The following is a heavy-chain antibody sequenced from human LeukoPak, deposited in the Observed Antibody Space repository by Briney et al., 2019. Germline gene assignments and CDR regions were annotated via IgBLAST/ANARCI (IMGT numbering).Heavy chain of an antibody. J-gene: IGHJ5*01. CDR2: IIPILGIA. Sequence: EKVYSKSSGGTFSSTAISCGRQAPVQGRERKGRIIPILGIANCAQKFQGRVTITANKSPSKDYMELSRLRSDDTAVDYCARDYYGAADGLYYWFDSWGQGTLVTVSS. CDR3: ARDYYGAADGLYYWFDS. V-gene: IGHV1-69*04. D-gene: IGHD6-13*01. CDR1: GGTFSSTA.